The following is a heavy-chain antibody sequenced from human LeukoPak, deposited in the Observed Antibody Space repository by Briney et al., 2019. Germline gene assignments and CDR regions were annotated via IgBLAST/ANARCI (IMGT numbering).Heavy chain of an antibody. CDR3: ARATGYRDAFDI. Sequence: PGGSLRVSCAASGFTFSDHYMSWLRQAPGKELEWVSYMSSTGSTTYYAHSVKGRFTISRDNAKNSLYLQMKSLRVEDTAVYYCARATGYRDAFDIWGQGTMVTVSS. CDR1: GFTFSDHY. CDR2: MSSTGSTT. V-gene: IGHV3-11*01. D-gene: IGHD6-13*01. J-gene: IGHJ3*02.